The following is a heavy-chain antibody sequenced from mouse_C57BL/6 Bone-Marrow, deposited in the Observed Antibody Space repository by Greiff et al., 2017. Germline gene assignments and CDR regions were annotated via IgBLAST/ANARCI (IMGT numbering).Heavy chain of an antibody. V-gene: IGHV1-81*01. J-gene: IGHJ3*01. Sequence: QVQLKQSGAELARPGASVKLSCKASGYTFTSYGISWVKQRTGQGLEWIGEIYPRSGNTYYNEKFKGKATLTADKSSSTAYTELRSLTSEDSAVYFCARNGYYAWFAYWGQGTLVTVSA. D-gene: IGHD2-3*01. CDR3: ARNGYYAWFAY. CDR2: IYPRSGNT. CDR1: GYTFTSYG.